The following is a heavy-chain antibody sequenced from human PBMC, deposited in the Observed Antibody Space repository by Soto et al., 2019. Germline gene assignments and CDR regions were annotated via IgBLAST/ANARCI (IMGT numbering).Heavy chain of an antibody. D-gene: IGHD1-1*01. V-gene: IGHV4-4*07. J-gene: IGHJ5*02. CDR2: IYATGTT. CDR3: VRDGTKTLRDWLDP. Sequence: SDTLSLTCTFSGASISGFYWSCIRKSAGKGLEWIGRIYATGTTDYNPSLKSRVMMSVDTSKKQFSLKLRSVTAADTAVYYCVRDGTKTLRDWLDPGDREARSPSPQ. CDR1: GASISGFY.